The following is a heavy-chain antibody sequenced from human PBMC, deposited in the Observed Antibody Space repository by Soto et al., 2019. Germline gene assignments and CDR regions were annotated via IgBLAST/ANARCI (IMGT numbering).Heavy chain of an antibody. CDR2: IDAGGGGT. CDR1: GFSFSSYG. J-gene: IGHJ4*02. V-gene: IGHV3-23*01. CDR3: AKDRKSGSGWYWDY. Sequence: PGGSLRLSCAASGFSFSSYGMHWVRQAPGTGLVWVSRIDAGGGGTNYADSVKGRFSISRDNSKNTLYLQMNSLRADDTAIYYCAKDRKSGSGWYWDYWGQGTLVTVSS. D-gene: IGHD6-19*01.